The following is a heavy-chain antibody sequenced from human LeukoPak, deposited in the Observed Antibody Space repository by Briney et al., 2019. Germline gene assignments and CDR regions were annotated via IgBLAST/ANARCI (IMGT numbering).Heavy chain of an antibody. CDR3: ARVGAMVRGGYKDYYYMDV. CDR1: GFTFSTYW. D-gene: IGHD3-10*01. V-gene: IGHV3-74*03. J-gene: IGHJ6*03. Sequence: GGSLRLSCAASGFTFSTYWMFWVRHAPGKGLVWVSRINSDGSSTTYADSVKGRFTISRDNAKNTLYLQMNSLRAHDTSVYYCARVGAMVRGGYKDYYYMDVWGKGTTVTVSS. CDR2: INSDGSST.